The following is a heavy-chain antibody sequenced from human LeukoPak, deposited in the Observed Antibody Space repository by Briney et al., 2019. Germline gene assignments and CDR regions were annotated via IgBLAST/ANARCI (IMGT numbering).Heavy chain of an antibody. V-gene: IGHV3-53*01. D-gene: IGHD3-10*01. CDR2: IYSGGGT. CDR3: ARGFGGELLGYYFDY. Sequence: GGSLRLSCAASGFTGNSYYMNWVRQAPGKGLEWVANIYSGGGTHYSDSVEGRFTISRDKSKNTLYLQMNSLRAEDTAVYFSARGFGGELLGYYFDYWGQGTLVTVSS. CDR1: GFTGNSYY. J-gene: IGHJ4*02.